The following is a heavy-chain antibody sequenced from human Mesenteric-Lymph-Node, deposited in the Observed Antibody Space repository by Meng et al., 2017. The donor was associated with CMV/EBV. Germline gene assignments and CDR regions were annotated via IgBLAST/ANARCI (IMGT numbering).Heavy chain of an antibody. V-gene: IGHV3-21*01. CDR1: GFTFSSYA. D-gene: IGHD2-2*01. CDR3: ARAPPKYCSSNSCFRPLDY. J-gene: IGHJ4*02. Sequence: GGSLRLSCAASGFTFSSYAMSWVRQAPGQGLEWVSSISSSSSYIYYADSVKGRFTISRDNAKNSLYLQMNSLRAEDTAVYYCARAPPKYCSSNSCFRPLDYWGQGTLVTVFS. CDR2: ISSSSSYI.